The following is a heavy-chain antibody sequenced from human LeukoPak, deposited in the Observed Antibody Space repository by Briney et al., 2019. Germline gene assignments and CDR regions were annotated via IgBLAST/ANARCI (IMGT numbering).Heavy chain of an antibody. D-gene: IGHD6-19*01. J-gene: IGHJ5*02. CDR2: IKQDGSVK. V-gene: IGHV3-7*01. CDR1: GFTFSSYC. Sequence: PGRSLRLSCAASGFTFSSYCMTWVRQAPGKGLEWVANIKQDGSVKYYVDSVKGRFSISRNNAKNSLYLQMNSLRDEDTAVYYCAACSSALGWLDPWGQGTLVTVSS. CDR3: AACSSALGWLDP.